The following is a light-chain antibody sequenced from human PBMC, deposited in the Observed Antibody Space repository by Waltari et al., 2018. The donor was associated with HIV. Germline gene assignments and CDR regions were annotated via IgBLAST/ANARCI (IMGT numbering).Light chain of an antibody. V-gene: IGLV2-23*02. CDR2: EVS. Sequence: QSALTQPASVSGSPGQSITISCTGTSSDVGVYNLVSWYQQHPGKAPKLMIYEVSKRPSGVANRFSGSKYGNTASLTSSGLQAEDEADYYCCAYAGSTTYVIFGGGTKLTVL. CDR3: CAYAGSTTYVI. J-gene: IGLJ2*01. CDR1: SSDVGVYNL.